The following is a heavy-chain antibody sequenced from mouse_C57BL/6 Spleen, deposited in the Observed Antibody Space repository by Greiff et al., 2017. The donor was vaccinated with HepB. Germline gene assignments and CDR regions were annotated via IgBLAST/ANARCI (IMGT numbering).Heavy chain of an antibody. D-gene: IGHD1-1*01. Sequence: EVQLVESGGGLVKPGGSLKLSCAASGFTFSSYAMSWVRQTPEKRLEWVATISDGGSYTYYPDNVKGRFTISRDNAKNNLYLQMSHLKSEDTAMYYCASSYGSSYRYAMDYWGQGTSVTVSS. CDR2: ISDGGSYT. CDR1: GFTFSSYA. J-gene: IGHJ4*01. V-gene: IGHV5-4*01. CDR3: ASSYGSSYRYAMDY.